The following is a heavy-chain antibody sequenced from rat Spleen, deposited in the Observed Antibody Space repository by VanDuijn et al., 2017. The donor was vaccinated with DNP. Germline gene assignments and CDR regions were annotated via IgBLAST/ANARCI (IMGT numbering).Heavy chain of an antibody. CDR1: AYSITTNY. CDR3: ARSPIYYYSGDGLDYFDY. J-gene: IGHJ2*01. Sequence: EVQLQESGPGLVKPSQSLSLTCSVTAYSITTNYWGWIRKFPGNKMEWVGHISYSGSTSYNPSLKSRSSITRDTSKNQFFLQLNSVTTEDTATYYCARSPIYYYSGDGLDYFDYWGQGVMVTVSS. V-gene: IGHV3-1*01. CDR2: ISYSGST. D-gene: IGHD1-1*01.